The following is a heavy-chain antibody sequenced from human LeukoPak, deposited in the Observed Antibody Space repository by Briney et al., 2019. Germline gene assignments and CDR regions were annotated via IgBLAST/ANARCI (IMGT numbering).Heavy chain of an antibody. Sequence: GGSLRLSCAASGFTFSSYGMHWVRQAPGKGLEWVAVISYDGSNKYYADSVKGRFTISRDNSKNTLYLQMNSLRAEDTAVYYCARDRGYYDSSGPYRGWFDPWGRGTLVTVSS. V-gene: IGHV3-30*03. J-gene: IGHJ5*02. D-gene: IGHD3-22*01. CDR2: ISYDGSNK. CDR3: ARDRGYYDSSGPYRGWFDP. CDR1: GFTFSSYG.